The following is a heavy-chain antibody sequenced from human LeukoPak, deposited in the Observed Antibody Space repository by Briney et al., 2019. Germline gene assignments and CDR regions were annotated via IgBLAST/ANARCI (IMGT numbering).Heavy chain of an antibody. J-gene: IGHJ6*02. CDR2: IYYSGST. D-gene: IGHD2-15*01. CDR3: ARLVAATPYYYYYGMDV. Sequence: SETLSLTCTVSGGSISSYYWSWIRQPPGKGLEWIGYIYYSGSTNYNPSLKSRVTISVDTSKNQFSLKLSSVTAADTAVYYCARLVAATPYYYYYGMDVWGQGTTVTVSS. V-gene: IGHV4-59*08. CDR1: GGSISSYY.